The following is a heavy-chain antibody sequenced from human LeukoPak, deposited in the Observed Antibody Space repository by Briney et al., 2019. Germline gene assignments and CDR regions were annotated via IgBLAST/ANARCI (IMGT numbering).Heavy chain of an antibody. CDR3: ARTRYYYNSRSYGAPYYFDY. Sequence: SETLSLTCAVSGGSLSSNSYYWGWLRQPPGKGLEWIGSIYYSGSTYYNPSLKSRVTISVDTSKNQFSLKLSSVTAADTAVYYCARTRYYYNSRSYGAPYYFDYWGREPWSPSPQ. V-gene: IGHV4-39*01. CDR1: GGSLSSNSYY. CDR2: IYYSGST. J-gene: IGHJ4*02. D-gene: IGHD3-10*01.